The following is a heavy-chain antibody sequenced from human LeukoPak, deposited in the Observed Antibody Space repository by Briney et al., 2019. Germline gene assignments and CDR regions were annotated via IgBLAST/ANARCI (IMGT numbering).Heavy chain of an antibody. D-gene: IGHD2-2*01. Sequence: PGGSLRLSCAASGFTFSSYGMHWVRQAPGKGLEWVAFIRYDGSNKYYADSVKGRFTISRDNSKNTLYLQMNSLRAEDTAVYYRAPQYQPLGSYYYHGIDVLGQGTTVTGS. V-gene: IGHV3-30*02. J-gene: IGHJ6*02. CDR3: APQYQPLGSYYYHGIDV. CDR2: IRYDGSNK. CDR1: GFTFSSYG.